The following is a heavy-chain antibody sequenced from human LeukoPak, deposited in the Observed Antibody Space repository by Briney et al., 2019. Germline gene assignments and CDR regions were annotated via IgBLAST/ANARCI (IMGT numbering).Heavy chain of an antibody. CDR3: ARLDSYDSSGYYSHEYYFEY. J-gene: IGHJ4*02. V-gene: IGHV5-51*01. CDR2: IYPGDSDT. Sequence: GESLKISCKGSRYSFTTYWIGWVRQMPGKGLEWMGIIYPGDSDTRYSPSFQGQVTISADKSINTAYLQWSSLKASDTAIYYCARLDSYDSSGYYSHEYYFEYWGQGTLVTVSS. D-gene: IGHD3-22*01. CDR1: RYSFTTYW.